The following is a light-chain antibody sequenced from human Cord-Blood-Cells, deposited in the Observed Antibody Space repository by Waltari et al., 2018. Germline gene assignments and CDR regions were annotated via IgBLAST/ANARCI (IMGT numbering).Light chain of an antibody. CDR1: QSVSSY. V-gene: IGKV3-11*01. Sequence: EIVLTQSPATLSLSPGERATLSCRASQSVSSYLAWYQQKPGQAPRLLIYDASNRATGILARFSGSGSGTYFTLTISSLEPEDFAVYYCQQRSNWLTFGGGTKVEIK. CDR2: DAS. CDR3: QQRSNWLT. J-gene: IGKJ4*01.